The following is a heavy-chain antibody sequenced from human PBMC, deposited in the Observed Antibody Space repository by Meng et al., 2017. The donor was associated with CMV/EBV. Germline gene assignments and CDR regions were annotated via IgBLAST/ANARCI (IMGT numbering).Heavy chain of an antibody. CDR2: INHSGST. CDR1: GGSFIGYY. D-gene: IGHD3-22*01. V-gene: IGHV4-34*01. J-gene: IGHJ4*02. CDR3: ARGGPNDSSGYYPYYFDY. Sequence: QVQVQQWGAGLLKPSETLSLTRAVDGGSFIGYYWSWIRQPPGKGLEWIGEINHSGSTSYNPSLKSRVTISVDTSKNQFSLKLSSVTAADTAVYYCARGGPNDSSGYYPYYFDYWGQGTLVTVSS.